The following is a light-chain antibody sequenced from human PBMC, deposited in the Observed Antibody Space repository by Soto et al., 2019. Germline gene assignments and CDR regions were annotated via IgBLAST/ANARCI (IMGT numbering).Light chain of an antibody. CDR3: CSYAGSLYV. CDR2: DVS. Sequence: QSVLTQPRSVSGSPGQSVTISCTGTSSDVGGYNYASWYQQHPGKAPKLMIYDVSKRPSGVPDRFSGSKSGNTASLTISGLQAEDEADYYCCSYAGSLYVFGTGTKLTVL. CDR1: SSDVGGYNY. V-gene: IGLV2-11*01. J-gene: IGLJ1*01.